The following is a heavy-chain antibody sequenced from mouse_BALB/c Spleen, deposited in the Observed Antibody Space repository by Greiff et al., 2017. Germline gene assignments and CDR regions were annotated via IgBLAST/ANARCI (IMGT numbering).Heavy chain of an antibody. J-gene: IGHJ3*01. CDR3: ARGASAWFAY. CDR1: GFTFSSYT. D-gene: IGHD3-1*01. Sequence: EVMLVESGGGLVKPGGSLKLSCAASGFTFSSYTMSWVRQTPEKRLEWVATISSGGGNTYYPDSVKGRFTISRDNAKNNLYLQMSSLRSEDTALYYCARGASAWFAYWGQGTLVTVSA. V-gene: IGHV5-9*03. CDR2: ISSGGGNT.